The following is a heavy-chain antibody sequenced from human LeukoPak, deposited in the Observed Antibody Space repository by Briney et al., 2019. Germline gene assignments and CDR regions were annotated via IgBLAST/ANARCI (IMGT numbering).Heavy chain of an antibody. J-gene: IGHJ5*01. CDR2: IYSDGGT. CDR3: ARDGGFGGPGGDNWFDS. V-gene: IGHV3-66*02. CDR1: GFTVSAKY. Sequence: GGSLRLSCAASGFTVSAKYMSWDRQGPGKGLDWISSIYSDGGTNYADSVKGRFTISRDNSKNTLYLQMNSLRPEDTAVYYCARDGGFGGPGGDNWFDSWGQGALVTVSS. D-gene: IGHD3-16*01.